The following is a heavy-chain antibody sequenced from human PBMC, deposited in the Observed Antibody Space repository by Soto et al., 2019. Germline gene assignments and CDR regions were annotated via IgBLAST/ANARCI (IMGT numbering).Heavy chain of an antibody. CDR2: IYYSGST. D-gene: IGHD3-10*01. J-gene: IGHJ4*02. CDR3: ARVAGFGEFRSDY. Sequence: SETLSLTCTVSGGSISSGGYYWSWIRQHPGKGLEWIGYIYYSGSTYYNPSLKSRVTISVDTSKNQFSLKLSSVTAADTAVYYCARVAGFGEFRSDYWGQGTLVTVSS. CDR1: GGSISSGGYY. V-gene: IGHV4-31*03.